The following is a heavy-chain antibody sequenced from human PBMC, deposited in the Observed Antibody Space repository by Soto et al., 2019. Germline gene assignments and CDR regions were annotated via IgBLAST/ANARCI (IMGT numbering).Heavy chain of an antibody. Sequence: ETLSLTCAVYGGSFSGYYWSWIRQPPGKGLEWIGEINHSGSTNYNPSLKSRVTISVDTSKNQFSLKLSSVTAADTAVYYCARGIQLWKSEEFGRIGYFDYWGQGTLVTVSS. J-gene: IGHJ4*02. CDR2: INHSGST. CDR1: GGSFSGYY. D-gene: IGHD5-18*01. V-gene: IGHV4-34*01. CDR3: ARGIQLWKSEEFGRIGYFDY.